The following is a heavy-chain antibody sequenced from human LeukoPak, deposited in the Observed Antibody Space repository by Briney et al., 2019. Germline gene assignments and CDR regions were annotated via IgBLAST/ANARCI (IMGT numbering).Heavy chain of an antibody. CDR1: GITNAW. CDR3: ARDLGYSSDY. CDR2: IHNAGIT. D-gene: IGHD6-13*01. V-gene: IGHV3-66*01. J-gene: IGHJ4*02. Sequence: GGPLRLSCATSGITNAWMSWVRQAPGKGLEWVSVIHNAGITYADSVKGRFTISRDSSKNTVNLQMNSLRGEDTAVYYCARDLGYSSDYWGQGTLVTVSS.